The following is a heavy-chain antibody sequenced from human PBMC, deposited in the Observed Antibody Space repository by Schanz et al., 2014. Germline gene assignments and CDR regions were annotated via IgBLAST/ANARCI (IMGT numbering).Heavy chain of an antibody. Sequence: DVQLLESGGGLVQPGGSLRLSCAASGFTFNSYAMTWVRQAPGKGLEWVSSISHSGGSKYYADSVKGRFTISRDNSENTQYLQINSLSADDADVYYCAKGMGYCSGGACYDYYYYGLDVWGQGTTVTVSS. V-gene: IGHV3-23*01. CDR3: AKGMGYCSGGACYDYYYYGLDV. CDR1: GFTFNSYA. CDR2: ISHSGGSK. J-gene: IGHJ6*02. D-gene: IGHD2-15*01.